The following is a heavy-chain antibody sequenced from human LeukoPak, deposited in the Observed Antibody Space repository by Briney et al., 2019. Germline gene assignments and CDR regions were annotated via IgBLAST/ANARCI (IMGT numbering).Heavy chain of an antibody. J-gene: IGHJ5*02. CDR3: ARVSDYGDYGDWFDP. CDR2: IYDTGST. Sequence: SETLSLTCTVSGDSIRSNNYYWGWIRQPPGKGLEWIGSIYDTGSTFYNPSLKSRVIISVDTSKNQFSLKLSSVTAADTAVYYCARVSDYGDYGDWFDPWGQGTLVTVSS. D-gene: IGHD4-17*01. CDR1: GDSIRSNNYY. V-gene: IGHV4-39*02.